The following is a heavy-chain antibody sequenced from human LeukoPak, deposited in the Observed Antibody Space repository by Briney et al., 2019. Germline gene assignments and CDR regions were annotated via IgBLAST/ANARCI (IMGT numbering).Heavy chain of an antibody. J-gene: IGHJ4*02. CDR2: IRYDESTR. CDR1: GLTFNSFG. Sequence: GGSLRLSCAASGLTFNSFGMHWVRQAPGKGLEWVAFIRYDESTRYLADSVEGRFTISRDNSRNTLFLQMNSLRDEDTALYYCARSPPDYGFLDSWGQGTLATVSS. D-gene: IGHD4/OR15-4a*01. CDR3: ARSPPDYGFLDS. V-gene: IGHV3-30*02.